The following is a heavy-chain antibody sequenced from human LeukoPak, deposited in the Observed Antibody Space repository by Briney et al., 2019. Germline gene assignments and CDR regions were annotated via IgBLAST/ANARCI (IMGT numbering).Heavy chain of an antibody. V-gene: IGHV3-48*01. CDR3: ARDSGFDS. J-gene: IGHJ4*02. CDR2: IAGSSSNI. Sequence: GGSLRPSCAASGFTFSIYGMNWVRQAPGKGMEWVSYIAGSSSNIYYADSVKGRFTISRDNGKDSLYLQMNSLRAEDTAMYYCARDSGFDSWGQGTLVTVSS. CDR1: GFTFSIYG.